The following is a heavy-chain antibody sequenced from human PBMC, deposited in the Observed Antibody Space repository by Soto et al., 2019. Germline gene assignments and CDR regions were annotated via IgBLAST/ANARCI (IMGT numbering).Heavy chain of an antibody. V-gene: IGHV1-69*06. CDR1: GGTFSSYA. Sequence: GASVKVSCKASGGTFSSYAISRVRQAPGQGLEWMGGIIPIFGTANYAQKFQGRVTITADKSTSTAYMELSSLRSEDTAVYYCARLGIAASYYYGMDVWGQGTTVTVSS. D-gene: IGHD6-13*01. CDR3: ARLGIAASYYYGMDV. J-gene: IGHJ6*02. CDR2: IIPIFGTA.